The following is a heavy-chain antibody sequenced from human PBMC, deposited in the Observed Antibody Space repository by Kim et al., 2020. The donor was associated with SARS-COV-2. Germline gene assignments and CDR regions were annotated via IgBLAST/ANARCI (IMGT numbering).Heavy chain of an antibody. CDR1: GYNFTNYW. Sequence: GESLKISCKGSGYNFTNYWIGWVRQMPGKGLEWMGITYPGDSSSRYSPSFEGQVTISADKSISTAYLQWSSLKASDTAMYYCARGWFCGNTTCAMGWFDPWGQGTLVTVSS. D-gene: IGHD2-21*01. CDR2: TYPGDSSS. J-gene: IGHJ5*02. V-gene: IGHV5-51*01. CDR3: ARGWFCGNTTCAMGWFDP.